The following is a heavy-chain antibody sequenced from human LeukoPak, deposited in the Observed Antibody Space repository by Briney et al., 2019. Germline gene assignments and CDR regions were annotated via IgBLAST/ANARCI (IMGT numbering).Heavy chain of an antibody. J-gene: IGHJ6*03. Sequence: ASVKVSCKASGYTFTGHYMHWVRQAPGQGLGWMGWINPNSGGTNYAQKFQGRVTMTRDTSISTAYMELSRLRSDDTAVYYCAREYYYYYYMDVWGKGTTVTISS. CDR1: GYTFTGHY. CDR2: INPNSGGT. CDR3: AREYYYYYYMDV. V-gene: IGHV1-2*02.